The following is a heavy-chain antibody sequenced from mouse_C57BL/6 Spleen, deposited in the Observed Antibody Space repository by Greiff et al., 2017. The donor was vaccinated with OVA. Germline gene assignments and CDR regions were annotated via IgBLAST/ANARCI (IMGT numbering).Heavy chain of an antibody. D-gene: IGHD1-1*01. CDR1: GFTFSNYW. V-gene: IGHV6-3*01. J-gene: IGHJ2*01. Sequence: EVKLVESGGGLVQPGGSMKLSCVASGFTFSNYWMNWVRQSPEKGLEWVAQIRLKSDNYATHYAESVKGRFTISRDDSKSSVYLQMNSLRAEDTGIYYCTGQGTTVAVYWGQGTTLTVSS. CDR2: IRLKSDNYAT. CDR3: TGQGTTVAVY.